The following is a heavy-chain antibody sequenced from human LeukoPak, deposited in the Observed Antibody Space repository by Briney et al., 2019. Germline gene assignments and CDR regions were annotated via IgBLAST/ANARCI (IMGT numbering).Heavy chain of an antibody. D-gene: IGHD2-8*01. CDR2: IGTAGDT. CDR3: ARGVPLMRLYYFDY. CDR1: GFTFSSYA. V-gene: IGHV3-13*01. Sequence: GRSLRLSCAASGFTFSSYAMHWVRQATGKGLEWVSAIGTAGDTYYPGSVKGRFTISRDNSKNTLYLQMNSLRAEDTAVYYCARGVPLMRLYYFDYWGQGTLVTVSS. J-gene: IGHJ4*02.